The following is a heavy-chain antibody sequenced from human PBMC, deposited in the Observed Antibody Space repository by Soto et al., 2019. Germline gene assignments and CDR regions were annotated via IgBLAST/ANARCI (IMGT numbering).Heavy chain of an antibody. CDR2: IKSKTDGGTT. CDR1: GFTFSNAW. CDR3: IMVVAATYYYYYGMDV. J-gene: IGHJ6*02. V-gene: IGHV3-15*01. Sequence: GGSLRLSCAASGFTFSNAWRSWVRQAPGKGLEWVGRIKSKTDGGTTDYAAPVKGRFTISRDDSKNTLYLQMNSLKTEDTAVYYCIMVVAATYYYYYGMDVWGQGTTVTV. D-gene: IGHD2-15*01.